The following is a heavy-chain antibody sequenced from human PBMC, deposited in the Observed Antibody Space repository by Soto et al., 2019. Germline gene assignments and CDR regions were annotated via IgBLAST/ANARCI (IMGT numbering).Heavy chain of an antibody. D-gene: IGHD1-26*01. CDR2: IRSKPYGDTT. J-gene: IGHJ4*02. Sequence: PGGSLRLSCTGSGFTFGDYPMSWFRQAPGKGLEWVGFIRSKPYGDTTENAASVKGRFTFSRDDSKNIAYLQMNSLKIEDTAVYYCTRGREWELLLSHYWGQGALVTVSS. CDR1: GFTFGDYP. CDR3: TRGREWELLLSHY. V-gene: IGHV3-49*03.